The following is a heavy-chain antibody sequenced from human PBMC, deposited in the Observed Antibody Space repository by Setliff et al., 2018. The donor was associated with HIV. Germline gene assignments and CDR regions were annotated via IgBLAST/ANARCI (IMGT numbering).Heavy chain of an antibody. V-gene: IGHV4-39*07. CDR3: AREAIFGVVLDDGNDAFDI. D-gene: IGHD3-3*01. J-gene: IGHJ3*02. Sequence: SETLSLTCSVSGGSISSSSYSWGWIRQPPGKGLEYIGSIYNSGSTYHNPSLMSRVTISVDTSKSQFSLKLSSVTAADTAVYYCAREAIFGVVLDDGNDAFDIWGQGTMVTVSS. CDR2: IYNSGST. CDR1: GGSISSSSYS.